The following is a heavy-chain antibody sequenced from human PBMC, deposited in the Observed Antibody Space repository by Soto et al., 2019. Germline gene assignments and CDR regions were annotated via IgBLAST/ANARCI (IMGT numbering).Heavy chain of an antibody. Sequence: SETLSLTCTVSGCSISIGGYYWSWILQHPGKGLEWIGYIYYSGSTYYNPSLKSRVTISVDTSKNQFSLKLSSVTAADTAVYYCARVFSCRSSFFVPWGQGTLVTVSS. D-gene: IGHD6-13*01. CDR3: ARVFSCRSSFFVP. CDR2: IYYSGST. J-gene: IGHJ5*02. V-gene: IGHV4-31*03. CDR1: GCSISIGGYY.